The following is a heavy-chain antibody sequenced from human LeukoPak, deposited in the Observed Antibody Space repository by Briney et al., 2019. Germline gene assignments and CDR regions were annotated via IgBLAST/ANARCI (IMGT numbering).Heavy chain of an antibody. CDR3: ARIPAAIGIYYYYYMDV. J-gene: IGHJ6*03. V-gene: IGHV4-61*02. Sequence: SQTLSLTCTVSGGSISSGSYNWRWIRQPPGKGLEWIGRIYTSGSTNYNPSLKSRVTITVDTSKNHFSLKLSSVTAADTAVYYCARIPAAIGIYYYYYMDVWGKGTTVTVSS. CDR2: IYTSGST. CDR1: GGSISSGSYN. D-gene: IGHD2-2*01.